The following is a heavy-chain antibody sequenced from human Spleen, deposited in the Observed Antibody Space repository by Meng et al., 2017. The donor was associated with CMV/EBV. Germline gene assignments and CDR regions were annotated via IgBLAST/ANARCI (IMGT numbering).Heavy chain of an antibody. D-gene: IGHD1-1*01. CDR1: GDSVSSKIYS. V-gene: IGHV4-61*01. J-gene: IGHJ4*01. CDR2: IYHSGST. Sequence: SETLSLTCTVSGDSVSSKIYSWGWIRQPPGKGLEWIGHIYHSGSTSYNPSLNSRVTISVDTSKNQFSLRLNSVTAADTAVYYCASSLSWLQLRGGLDYWGHGTLVTVSS. CDR3: ASSLSWLQLRGGLDY.